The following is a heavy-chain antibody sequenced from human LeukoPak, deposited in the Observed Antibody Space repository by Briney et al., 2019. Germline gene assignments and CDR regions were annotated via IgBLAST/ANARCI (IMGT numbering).Heavy chain of an antibody. CDR1: GDSMNGYY. J-gene: IGHJ4*02. CDR3: ARGLRWDSGNDWGPEH. D-gene: IGHD5-12*01. CDR2: LFTGGNA. V-gene: IGHV4-4*07. Sequence: SETLSLTCSVSGDSMNGYYWIWIRQTAGKGLEWIGRLFTGGNAECNPSLKSRVTMSVETSKSQSSLKLTSVTAADTAIYYCARGLRWDSGNDWGPEHWGQGVLVTVSS.